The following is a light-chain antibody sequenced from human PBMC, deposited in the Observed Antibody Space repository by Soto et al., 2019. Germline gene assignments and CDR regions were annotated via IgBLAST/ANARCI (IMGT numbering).Light chain of an antibody. J-gene: IGLJ1*01. V-gene: IGLV2-8*01. CDR3: SSYAGSNNFGV. CDR1: SSDFGGYNY. CDR2: EVN. Sequence: SMLTQPPSASGSPGQSVTISCTGTSSDFGGYNYVSWYQQHPGKAPKLMICEVNKRPSGVPDRFSGSKSGNTASLTVSGLQAEDEADYYCSSYAGSNNFGVFGTGTKVTVL.